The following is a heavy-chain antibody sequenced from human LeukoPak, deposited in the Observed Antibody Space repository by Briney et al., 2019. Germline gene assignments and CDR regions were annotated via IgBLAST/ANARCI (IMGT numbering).Heavy chain of an antibody. CDR3: AKECYDRSGYCFDQ. Sequence: SETLSLTCTVSGGSISSSSYYWGWIRQPPGKGLEWIGSIYYSGSTYYNPSLKSRVTISVDTSKNQFSLKLSSVTAADTAVYYCAKECYDRSGYCFDQWGQGTLVTVSS. V-gene: IGHV4-39*07. CDR1: GGSISSSSYY. D-gene: IGHD3-22*01. CDR2: IYYSGST. J-gene: IGHJ4*02.